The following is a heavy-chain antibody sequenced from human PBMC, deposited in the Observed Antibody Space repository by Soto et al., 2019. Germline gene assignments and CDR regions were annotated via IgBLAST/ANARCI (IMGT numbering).Heavy chain of an antibody. Sequence: QVQLVQSGAEVKKPGASVKVSCKASGYSFTSYGISWVRQAPGQGLDWMGWITTYNGNTKYAQDLQGRVTMTTDTSTSTAYMELRSLRSDDTAVYYCAKKEEYDHVWGKSPLDWGQGTLVIVSS. J-gene: IGHJ3*01. CDR3: AKKEEYDHVWGKSPLD. D-gene: IGHD3-16*01. CDR1: GYSFTSYG. CDR2: ITTYNGNT. V-gene: IGHV1-18*04.